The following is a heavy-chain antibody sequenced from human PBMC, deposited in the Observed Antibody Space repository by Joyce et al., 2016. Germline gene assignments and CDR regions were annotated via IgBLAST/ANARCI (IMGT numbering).Heavy chain of an antibody. Sequence: QVQLQESGPGLVKPSETLSLTCAVSGYSISSGHYWGWIRQPPGKGLEWIGSIYRSWNTYYNPSLKSRVTISVDTSKNHVSLKLNSLTAADTAVYYCARGDEYCTSTSCALSDFWGQGTLVTVSS. CDR2: IYRSWNT. D-gene: IGHD2-2*01. J-gene: IGHJ4*02. CDR3: ARGDEYCTSTSCALSDF. CDR1: GYSISSGHY. V-gene: IGHV4-38-2*01.